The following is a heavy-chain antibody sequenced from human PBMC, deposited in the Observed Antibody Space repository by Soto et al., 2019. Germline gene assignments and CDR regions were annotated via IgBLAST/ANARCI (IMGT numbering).Heavy chain of an antibody. D-gene: IGHD6-6*01. Sequence: ASVKVSCKASGYTFTGYYMHWVRQAPGQGLEWMGWINPNSGGTNYAQKFQGWVTMTRDTSISTAHMELSRLRSDDTAVYYCARDRAARPYYYYGMDVWGQGTTVTVSS. CDR2: INPNSGGT. CDR3: ARDRAARPYYYYGMDV. V-gene: IGHV1-2*04. J-gene: IGHJ6*02. CDR1: GYTFTGYY.